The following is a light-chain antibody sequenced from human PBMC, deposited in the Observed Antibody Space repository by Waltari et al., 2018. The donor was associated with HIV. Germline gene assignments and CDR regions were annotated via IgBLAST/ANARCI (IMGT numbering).Light chain of an antibody. Sequence: DIQMTQSPSTLSASVGDRVTITCRDSHSIASWLAWYQQKPGTAPKLLIYEASGLETGVPSRFSGSGSVTKFTLTISSLQPDDFATYYCQQYNNYPYTFGQGTKLEI. CDR3: QQYNNYPYT. CDR1: HSIASW. J-gene: IGKJ2*01. V-gene: IGKV1-5*03. CDR2: EAS.